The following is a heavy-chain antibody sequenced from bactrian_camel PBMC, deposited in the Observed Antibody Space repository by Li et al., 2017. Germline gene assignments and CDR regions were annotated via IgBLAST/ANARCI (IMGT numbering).Heavy chain of an antibody. J-gene: IGHJ6*01. V-gene: IGHV3S54*01. CDR2: INSSGGRT. CDR1: YNYRGNC. CDR3: VRISMGY. Sequence: HVQLVESGGGLVQAGGPLRLSCRYNYRGNCMGWFRQAPGKEREGVAAINSSGGRTYYRDSVKGRFTISQDNAKNTVYLQMNSLKSEDTGVYYCVRISMGYWGQGTQVTVS.